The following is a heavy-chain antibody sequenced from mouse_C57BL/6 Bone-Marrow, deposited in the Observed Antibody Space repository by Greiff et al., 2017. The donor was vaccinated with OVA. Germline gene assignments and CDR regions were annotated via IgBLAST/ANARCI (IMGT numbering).Heavy chain of an antibody. D-gene: IGHD1-1*01. V-gene: IGHV5-12*01. CDR2: ISNGGGST. J-gene: IGHJ1*03. CDR3: ARHGDYGSSYWYFDV. Sequence: EVKLVESGGGLVQPGGSLKLSCAASGFTFSDYYMYWVRQTPEKRLEWVAYISNGGGSTYYPDTVKGRFTISRDNAKNTLYLQMSRLKSEDTAMYYCARHGDYGSSYWYFDVWGTGTTVTVSS. CDR1: GFTFSDYY.